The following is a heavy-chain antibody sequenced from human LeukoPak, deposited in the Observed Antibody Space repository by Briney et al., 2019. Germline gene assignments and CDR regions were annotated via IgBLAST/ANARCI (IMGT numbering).Heavy chain of an antibody. CDR3: ARGAVSRRNWFDP. D-gene: IGHD1-14*01. Sequence: PGGSLRLSCAASGFTFSSYWMSWVRQAPGGGREWVANIMQDGSEKYYVDSVKGRFTISRDNAKNSLYLQMNSLRAEDTAVYYCARGAVSRRNWFDPWGQGTLVTVSS. CDR1: GFTFSSYW. J-gene: IGHJ5*02. V-gene: IGHV3-7*03. CDR2: IMQDGSEK.